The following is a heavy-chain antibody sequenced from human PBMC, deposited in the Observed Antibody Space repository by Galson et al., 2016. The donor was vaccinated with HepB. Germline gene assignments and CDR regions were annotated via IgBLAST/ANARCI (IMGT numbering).Heavy chain of an antibody. V-gene: IGHV3-23*01. CDR1: GFTFSSYA. CDR2: MSGSGAST. D-gene: IGHD3-3*01. J-gene: IGHJ2*01. Sequence: SLRLSCAASGFTFSSYAMSWVRQAPGKGLEWVSAMSGSGASTFYADSVKGRFTITRDNSKNTLYLQMNSLRAEDTAVYYCAKGENWYYGVWWYFDLWGRGTLVTVSS. CDR3: AKGENWYYGVWWYFDL.